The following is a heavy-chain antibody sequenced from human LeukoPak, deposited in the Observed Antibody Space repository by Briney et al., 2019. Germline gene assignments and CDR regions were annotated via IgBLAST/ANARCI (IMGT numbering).Heavy chain of an antibody. D-gene: IGHD3-22*01. V-gene: IGHV4-61*02. CDR1: GGSISSNSYY. CDR2: IYATGTT. CDR3: ARDRSYYSDTGTDY. Sequence: PSQTLSLTCTVSGGSISSNSYYWSWIRQPAGKGLEWIGRIYATGTTNYCPSLWRRVTISVDTSRNQFSLRLSSVTAADTAVYYCARDRSYYSDTGTDYWGQGALVTVSS. J-gene: IGHJ4*02.